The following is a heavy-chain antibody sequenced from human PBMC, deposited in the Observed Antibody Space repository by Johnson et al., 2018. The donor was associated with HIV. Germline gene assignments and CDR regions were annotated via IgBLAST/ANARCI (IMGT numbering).Heavy chain of an antibody. CDR2: LSYDGSNK. CDR1: GFTFSTYA. CDR3: ARIHNTMIVVIFDAFDI. V-gene: IGHV3-30-3*01. Sequence: VQLVESGGGVVQPGKSLRLSCAASGFTFSTYAVHWVRQAPGKGLEWVAVLSYDGSNKYYADSVKGRFSISRDNSKNIVYLQMNSLRAEDTAVYYCARIHNTMIVVIFDAFDIWGQGTMVTVSS. D-gene: IGHD3-22*01. J-gene: IGHJ3*02.